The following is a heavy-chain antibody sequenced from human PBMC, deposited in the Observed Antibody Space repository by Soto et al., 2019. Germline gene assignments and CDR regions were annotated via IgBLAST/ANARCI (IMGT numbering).Heavy chain of an antibody. J-gene: IGHJ4*02. CDR1: GDSISTAKW. CDR3: ARHVNLPLAGTGFDS. Sequence: SKTPSIRCDVSGDSISTAKWWGGVRHSPGRGLGWIGEIHHRGTTNCNPSLKSRVTISIEKSKNQFSLEMTSLTAADTAIYYCARHVNLPLAGTGFDSWGRGTLVTVS. D-gene: IGHD6-19*01. V-gene: IGHV4-4*02. CDR2: IHHRGTT.